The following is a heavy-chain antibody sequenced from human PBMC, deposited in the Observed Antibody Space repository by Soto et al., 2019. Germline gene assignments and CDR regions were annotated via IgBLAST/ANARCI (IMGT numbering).Heavy chain of an antibody. CDR3: ARRPELRYFDS. CDR1: GVSISGSSYY. V-gene: IGHV4-39*01. D-gene: IGHD3-9*01. Sequence: SETLSLTCPVSGVSISGSSYYWGWIRQPPGKGLEWIGSISYSGSSYYNPSLKSRVTISVDTSKNQFSLKLSSVTAADTAVYYCARRPELRYFDSWGQGTLVTVSS. CDR2: ISYSGSS. J-gene: IGHJ5*01.